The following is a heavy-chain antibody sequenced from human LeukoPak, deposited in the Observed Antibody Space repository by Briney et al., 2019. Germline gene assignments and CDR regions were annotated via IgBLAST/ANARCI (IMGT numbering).Heavy chain of an antibody. CDR2: ISGSGGSP. J-gene: IGHJ4*02. CDR3: AREGSSGWYGPAGGY. CDR1: GFTFSSYA. Sequence: GGSLRLSCAVSGFTFSSYAMSWVRQAPGKGLEWVSAISGSGGSPYYADSMKGRFTISRDNSKNTLYLQMNSLRAEDTAVYYCAREGSSGWYGPAGGYWGQGTLVTVSS. D-gene: IGHD6-19*01. V-gene: IGHV3-23*01.